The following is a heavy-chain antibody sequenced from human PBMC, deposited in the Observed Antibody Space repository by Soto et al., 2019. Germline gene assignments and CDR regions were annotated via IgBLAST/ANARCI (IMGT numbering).Heavy chain of an antibody. D-gene: IGHD3-9*01. CDR3: ARGFGQYDILTGPHRRRFGMDV. J-gene: IGHJ6*02. V-gene: IGHV1-69*13. Sequence: SVKVSCKASGGTFSSYAISWVRQAPGQGLEWMGGIIPIFGTANYAQKFQGRVTITADESTSTAYMELSGLRSEDTAVYYCARGFGQYDILTGPHRRRFGMDVWGQGTTVTVSS. CDR2: IIPIFGTA. CDR1: GGTFSSYA.